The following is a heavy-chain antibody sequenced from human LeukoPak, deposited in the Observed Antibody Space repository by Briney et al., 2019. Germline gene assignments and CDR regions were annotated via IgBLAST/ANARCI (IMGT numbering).Heavy chain of an antibody. V-gene: IGHV4-59*01. Sequence: SETLSLTCTVSGGSISSYYWSWIRQPPGKGLEWIGYIYYSGSTNYNPSLKSRVTISVDTSKNQVSLKLSSVTAADTAVYYCARGRILRIAKYYMDVWGKGTTVTISS. CDR1: GGSISSYY. CDR3: ARGRILRIAKYYMDV. J-gene: IGHJ6*03. CDR2: IYYSGST. D-gene: IGHD2-15*01.